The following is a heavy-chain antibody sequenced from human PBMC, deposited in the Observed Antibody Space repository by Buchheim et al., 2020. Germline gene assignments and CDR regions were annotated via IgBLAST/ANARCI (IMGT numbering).Heavy chain of an antibody. CDR3: ARVGKYYYDSSGYYEGKYYFDY. V-gene: IGHV4-4*02. Sequence: QVQLQESGPGLVKPSGTLPLTCAVSGGSISSSNWWSWVRQPPGKGLEWIGEIYHSGSTNYNPSLKSRVTISVDKSKNQFSLKLSSVTAADTAVYYCARVGKYYYDSSGYYEGKYYFDYWGQGTL. D-gene: IGHD3-22*01. CDR2: IYHSGST. J-gene: IGHJ4*02. CDR1: GGSISSSNW.